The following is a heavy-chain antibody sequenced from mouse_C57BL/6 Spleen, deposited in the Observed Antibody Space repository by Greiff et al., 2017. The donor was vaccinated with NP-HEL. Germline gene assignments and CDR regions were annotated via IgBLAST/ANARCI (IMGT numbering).Heavy chain of an antibody. D-gene: IGHD2-1*01. Sequence: QVQLQQSGAELVRPGTSVKVSCKASGYAFTNYLIEWVKQRPGQGLEWIGVINPGSGGTNYNEKFKGKATLTADKSSSTAYMQLSSLTSEDSAVYFCARSGNLWYFDVWGTGTTVTVSS. CDR3: ARSGNLWYFDV. V-gene: IGHV1-54*01. CDR2: INPGSGGT. CDR1: GYAFTNYL. J-gene: IGHJ1*03.